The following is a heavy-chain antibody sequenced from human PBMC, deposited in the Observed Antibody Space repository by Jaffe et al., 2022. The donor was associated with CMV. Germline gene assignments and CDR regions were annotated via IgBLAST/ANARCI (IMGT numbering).Heavy chain of an antibody. CDR3: ARYVPVAGDFDY. Sequence: QVQLQESGPGLVKPSETLSLTCTVSGGSISSYYWSWIRQPPGKGLEWIGYIYYSGSTNYNPSLKSRVTISVDTSKNQFSLKLSSVTAADTAVYYCARYVPVAGDFDYWGQGTLVTVSS. D-gene: IGHD6-19*01. CDR1: GGSISSYY. J-gene: IGHJ4*02. CDR2: IYYSGST. V-gene: IGHV4-59*01.